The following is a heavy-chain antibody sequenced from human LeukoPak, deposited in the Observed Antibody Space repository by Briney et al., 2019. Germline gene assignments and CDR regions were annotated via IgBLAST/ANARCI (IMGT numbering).Heavy chain of an antibody. CDR2: IYWNDDK. D-gene: IGHD4-23*01. Sequence: KESGPTLVKPTQTLTLTCTFSGFSLNTSGVGVGWIRQPPGKALEWLALIYWNDDKRYSPSLKSRLTITKDTSKNQVVLTMTNMDPVDTATYYCAHRGYGGNSVDYWGQGTLVTVSS. V-gene: IGHV2-5*01. CDR3: AHRGYGGNSVDY. CDR1: GFSLNTSGVG. J-gene: IGHJ4*02.